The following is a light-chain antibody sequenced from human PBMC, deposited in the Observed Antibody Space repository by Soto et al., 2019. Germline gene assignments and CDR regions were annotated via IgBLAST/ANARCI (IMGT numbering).Light chain of an antibody. Sequence: EIVMTQSPETLCVSPGESATLSCRASQNVGNNLAWYQQQPRQSPRLLLYGASTRASGIPPRFRGSGSGTDFTINIKYLRSEDTAVYYCQQYNSWVTFGGGTRVEI. CDR3: QQYNSWVT. CDR2: GAS. J-gene: IGKJ4*02. V-gene: IGKV3D-15*01. CDR1: QNVGNN.